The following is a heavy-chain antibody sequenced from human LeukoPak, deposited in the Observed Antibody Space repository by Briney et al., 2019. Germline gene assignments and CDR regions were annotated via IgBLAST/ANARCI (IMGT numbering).Heavy chain of an antibody. J-gene: IGHJ6*03. CDR2: IYYSGST. CDR3: ARGPSSSYAYYMDV. Sequence: SETLSLTCTVSGGSTSGYYWSWIRQTPGKGLGWIGYIYYSGSTNYSPPPQSRVTISVDTSKKHFSLKLSSVTAADTAVYYCARGPSSSYAYYMDVWGKGTTVTVSS. CDR1: GGSTSGYY. D-gene: IGHD1-26*01. V-gene: IGHV4-59*01.